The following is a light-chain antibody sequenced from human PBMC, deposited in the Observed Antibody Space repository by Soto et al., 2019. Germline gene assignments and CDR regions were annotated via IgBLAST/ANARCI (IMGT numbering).Light chain of an antibody. J-gene: IGKJ1*01. Sequence: EIWLRQPQETLSCLQGERATLPCRASQGFSTGYLACYHQTPGQAPRLLIYGTSNRATDIPDRFSGSGSGTDFTLTISRLEPEDFAVYYCQQYGNSRWTFGQGTKVEIK. CDR1: QGFSTGY. CDR2: GTS. V-gene: IGKV3-20*01. CDR3: QQYGNSRWT.